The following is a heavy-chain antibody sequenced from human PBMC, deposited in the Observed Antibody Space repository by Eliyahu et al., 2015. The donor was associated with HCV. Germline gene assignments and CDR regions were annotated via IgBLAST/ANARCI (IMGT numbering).Heavy chain of an antibody. CDR1: GYSFTSYW. CDR2: XDPSDSYT. V-gene: IGHV5-10-1*03. J-gene: IGHJ6*02. D-gene: IGHD3-9*01. Sequence: EVQLVQSGAEVKKPGESLRISCKGSGYSFTSYWXXWVRQXPGKGXEXMGRXDPSDSYTNXSPSFQGHVTISADKSISTAYLQWSSLKASDTAMYYCASHQYDILTGYPGPYYYYGMDVWGQGTTVTVSS. CDR3: ASHQYDILTGYPGPYYYYGMDV.